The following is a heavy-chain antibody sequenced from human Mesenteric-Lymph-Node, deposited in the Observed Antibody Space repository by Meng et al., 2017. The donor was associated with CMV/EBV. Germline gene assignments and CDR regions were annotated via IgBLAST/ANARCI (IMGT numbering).Heavy chain of an antibody. J-gene: IGHJ5*02. CDR1: GFIFSTYW. D-gene: IGHD4-11*01. Sequence: RGSLRLSCAASGFIFSTYWMSWVRQAPGKGLEWVAHIKEDGSEKNYADSLKGRFTISRDNAQNLLFLQLNSLRGDDTAVYFCTRDEAVTRFDPWGQGTLVTVSS. CDR2: IKEDGSEK. CDR3: TRDEAVTRFDP. V-gene: IGHV3-7*01.